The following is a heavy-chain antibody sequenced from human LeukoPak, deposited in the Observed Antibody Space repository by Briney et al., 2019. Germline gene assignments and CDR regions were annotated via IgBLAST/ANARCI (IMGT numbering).Heavy chain of an antibody. V-gene: IGHV4-59*08. CDR1: GGSISTYY. Sequence: SETLSLTCTVSGGSISTYYWTWIRQPPGKGLEWIGYIYYTGNTNYNPSLKSRVAISVDMSKNQFSLKLNSVTAADTAVYYCVRRRAALGEYFFDYWGQGTLVTVSS. CDR2: IYYTGNT. CDR3: VRRRAALGEYFFDY. J-gene: IGHJ4*02. D-gene: IGHD2-21*01.